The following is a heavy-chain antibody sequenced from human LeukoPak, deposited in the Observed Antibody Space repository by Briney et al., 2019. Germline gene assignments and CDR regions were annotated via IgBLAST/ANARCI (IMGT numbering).Heavy chain of an antibody. CDR1: GFTFDNYA. J-gene: IGHJ4*02. V-gene: IGHV3-9*01. D-gene: IGHD3-10*01. Sequence: GGSLRLSCAASGFTFDNYAMHWVRQPPGKGLEWVSGISWKGGSIGYADSVKGRFTISRDNAKNSLYLQMNSLRAEDTAVYYCARAKPKNMVRGLIMRRESRYYFDYWGQGTLVTVSS. CDR3: ARAKPKNMVRGLIMRRESRYYFDY. CDR2: ISWKGGSI.